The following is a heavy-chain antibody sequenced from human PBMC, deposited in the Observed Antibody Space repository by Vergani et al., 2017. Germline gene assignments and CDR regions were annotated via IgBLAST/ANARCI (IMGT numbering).Heavy chain of an antibody. CDR2: IYYSGST. D-gene: IGHD6-13*01. J-gene: IGHJ5*02. Sequence: QLQLQESGPGLVKPSETLSLTCTVSGGSISSSSYYWGWIRQPPGKGLEWIGSIYYSGSTYYNPSLKSRVTISVDTSKNQFSLKLSSVTAADTAVYYCARGDGSSDNWFDPWGQGTLVTVSS. CDR1: GGSISSSSYY. CDR3: ARGDGSSDNWFDP. V-gene: IGHV4-39*07.